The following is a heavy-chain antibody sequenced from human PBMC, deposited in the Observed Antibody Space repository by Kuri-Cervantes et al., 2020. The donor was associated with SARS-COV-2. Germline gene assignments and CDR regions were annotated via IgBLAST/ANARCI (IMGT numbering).Heavy chain of an antibody. CDR3: ARGAAARLEYYGMDV. J-gene: IGHJ6*02. V-gene: IGHV3-33*01. CDR2: IWYDGSNK. CDR1: GFTFSRYG. Sequence: GGSLRLSCAASGFTFSRYGIHWVRQAPGKGLEWVAVIWYDGSNKYYADSVKGRFTISRDNSKNTLYLQMNSLRDEDTAVYYCARGAAARLEYYGMDVWGQGTTVTVSS. D-gene: IGHD6-6*01.